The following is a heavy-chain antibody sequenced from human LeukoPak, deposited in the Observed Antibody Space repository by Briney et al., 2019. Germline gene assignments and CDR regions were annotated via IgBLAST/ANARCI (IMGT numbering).Heavy chain of an antibody. CDR2: IIPIFGTA. CDR3: ARLGPSIAAAGMGGMDV. CDR1: GGTFSSYA. D-gene: IGHD6-13*01. J-gene: IGHJ6*02. V-gene: IGHV1-69*13. Sequence: SVKVSCKASGGTFSSYAISWVRQAPGQGLEWMGGIIPIFGTANYAQKFQGRVTITADESTSTVYMELSSLRSEDAAVYYCARLGPSIAAAGMGGMDVWGQGTTVTVSS.